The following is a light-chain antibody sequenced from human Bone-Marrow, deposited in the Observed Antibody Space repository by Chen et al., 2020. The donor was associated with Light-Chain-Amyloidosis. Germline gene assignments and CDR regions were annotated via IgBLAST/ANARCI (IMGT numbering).Light chain of an antibody. CDR3: GTWDSGLRAPWV. Sequence: QSVLTQPPSVSAAPGQKVTISCSGSRSNIGNNYVSWYQQLPGTAPKLLIYDNSKRPSGIPARFSGSKSGPSATLGITGLQTGDEADYYCGTWDSGLRAPWVFGGVTKLTVL. CDR2: DNS. J-gene: IGLJ3*02. V-gene: IGLV1-51*01. CDR1: RSNIGNNY.